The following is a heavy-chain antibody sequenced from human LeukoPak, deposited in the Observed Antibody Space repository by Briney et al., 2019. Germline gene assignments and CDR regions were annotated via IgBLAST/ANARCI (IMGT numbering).Heavy chain of an antibody. Sequence: SETLSLTCTVSGGSISSSSYYWGWIRQPPGKGLEWIGSIYYSGSTYYNPSLKSRVTISVDTSKNQFSLKLSSVTAADTAVYYCARDRSGSYDTVAYFDYWGQGTLVTVSS. D-gene: IGHD1-26*01. CDR3: ARDRSGSYDTVAYFDY. CDR1: GGSISSSSYY. V-gene: IGHV4-39*07. CDR2: IYYSGST. J-gene: IGHJ4*02.